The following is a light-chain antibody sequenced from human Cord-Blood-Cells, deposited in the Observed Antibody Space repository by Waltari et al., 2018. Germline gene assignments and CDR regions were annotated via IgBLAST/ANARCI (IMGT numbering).Light chain of an antibody. Sequence: EIVLTQSPGTLSLSPEEIPTISCRASQSVSSSDLAWYQQKPAPAPRLLVYCAAGRATAIPARFSGSGSGTDFTLTISRLEPEDLAVYYCQQDGSSPLTFGGGTKVEIK. CDR3: QQDGSSPLT. J-gene: IGKJ4*01. V-gene: IGKV3-20*01. CDR2: CAA. CDR1: QSVSSSD.